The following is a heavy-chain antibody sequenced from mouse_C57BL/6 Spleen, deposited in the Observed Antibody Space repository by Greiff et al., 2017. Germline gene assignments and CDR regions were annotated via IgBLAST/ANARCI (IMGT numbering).Heavy chain of an antibody. CDR1: GYTFTDYE. Sequence: QVQLQQSGAELVRPGASVTLSCKASGYTFTDYEMHWVKQTPLHGLEWIGAIDPETGGTAYNQKFKGKAILTADKSSSTAYMELRSLKSEDSAVYYCTRGGLYYDYGAWFAYWGQGTLVTVSA. CDR3: TRGGLYYDYGAWFAY. CDR2: IDPETGGT. D-gene: IGHD2-4*01. V-gene: IGHV1-15*01. J-gene: IGHJ3*01.